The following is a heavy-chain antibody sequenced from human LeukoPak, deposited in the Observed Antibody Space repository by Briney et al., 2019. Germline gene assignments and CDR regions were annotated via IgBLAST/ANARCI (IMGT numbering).Heavy chain of an antibody. V-gene: IGHV3-23*01. J-gene: IGHJ4*02. CDR3: AKAAYCSSTSCPLDY. D-gene: IGHD2-2*01. Sequence: GGSLRLSCSASGFTFSSYAMSWVRQAPGTGLEWVSGISGSGGSTFYADSVRGRFTISRDNSKNTLYLQMNSLTAEDTALYYCAKAAYCSSTSCPLDYWGQGTLVTVSS. CDR2: ISGSGGST. CDR1: GFTFSSYA.